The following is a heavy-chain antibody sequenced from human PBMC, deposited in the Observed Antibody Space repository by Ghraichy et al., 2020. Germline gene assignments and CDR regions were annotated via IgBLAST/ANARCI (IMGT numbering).Heavy chain of an antibody. J-gene: IGHJ3*02. D-gene: IGHD5-18*01. V-gene: IGHV4-39*01. CDR1: GGSISSSSYY. CDR3: ARPLKIQLNDAFDI. Sequence: SETLSLTCTVSGGSISSSSYYWGWIRQPPGKGLEWIGSIYYSGSTYYNPSLKSRVTISVDTSKNQFSLKLSSVTAADTAVYYCARPLKIQLNDAFDIWGQGTMVTVSS. CDR2: IYYSGST.